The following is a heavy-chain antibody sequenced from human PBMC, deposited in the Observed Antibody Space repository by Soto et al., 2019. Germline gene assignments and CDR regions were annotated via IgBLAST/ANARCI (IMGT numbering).Heavy chain of an antibody. J-gene: IGHJ4*02. Sequence: GGSLRLSCAASGCTFISYAMIWVRQAPGKGLERVSAISGSGGSTYYADSVKGRFTISRDNTKNTLYLQMNSLRAEDTAVYYCAKARTYSSGWYYFDYWGQGTLVTVSS. V-gene: IGHV3-23*01. CDR3: AKARTYSSGWYYFDY. D-gene: IGHD6-19*01. CDR2: ISGSGGST. CDR1: GCTFISYA.